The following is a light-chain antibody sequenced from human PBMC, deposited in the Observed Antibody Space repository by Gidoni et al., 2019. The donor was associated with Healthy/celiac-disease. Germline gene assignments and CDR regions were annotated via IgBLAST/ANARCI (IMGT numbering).Light chain of an antibody. CDR1: QSIGSS. CDR2: YAS. Sequence: VVLTPAPYFTSVTRQEKVTITCRASQSIGSSLHWYQQKPDQSPKLLIKYASQSFSGVPSRFSGSGSGTDFTLTINSREAEDAATYYCHQSSSLPHTFGQGTKVEIK. J-gene: IGKJ1*01. V-gene: IGKV6-21*01. CDR3: HQSSSLPHT.